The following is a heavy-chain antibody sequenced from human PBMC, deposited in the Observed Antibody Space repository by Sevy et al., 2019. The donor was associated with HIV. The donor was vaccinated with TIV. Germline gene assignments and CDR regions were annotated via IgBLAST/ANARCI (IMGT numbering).Heavy chain of an antibody. CDR2: ISYDGSNK. Sequence: GGFLRLSCAASGFTFSSYAMHWVRQAPGKGLEWVAVISYDGSNKYYAESVKGRITISRDNSKNTLYLQMNSLRAEDTAVYYCARDIADDGYYYYGMDVWGQGTTVTVSS. V-gene: IGHV3-30-3*01. CDR3: ARDIADDGYYYYGMDV. J-gene: IGHJ6*02. CDR1: GFTFSSYA. D-gene: IGHD1-1*01.